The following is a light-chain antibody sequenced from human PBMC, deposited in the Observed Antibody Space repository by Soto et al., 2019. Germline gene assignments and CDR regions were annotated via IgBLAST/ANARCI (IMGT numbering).Light chain of an antibody. V-gene: IGKV3-15*01. CDR3: HQYNNWPLT. J-gene: IGKJ4*01. CDR1: QSVSTK. Sequence: EIVMTQSPATLSVSPGERATLSCRASQSVSTKLAWYQQKPGQAPRPLIYGASTRAPGVPDRFSGSGSGTDFTLTISSLQSEESAVYYCHQYNNWPLTFGGGTKVEIK. CDR2: GAS.